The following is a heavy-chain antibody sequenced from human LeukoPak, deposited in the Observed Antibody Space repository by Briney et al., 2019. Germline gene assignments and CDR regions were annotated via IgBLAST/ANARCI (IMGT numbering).Heavy chain of an antibody. CDR1: GYTFTDYY. J-gene: IGHJ4*02. V-gene: IGHV1-2*02. CDR2: IIPNSGGT. CDR3: ARGPAAALFDY. Sequence: ASVTVSFKAPGYTFTDYYFHWVRQAPGQGLAWMGWIIPNSGGTNCAQKFQGRVTMTRDTSISTTYMELSSLRSDDTAVYYGARGPAAALFDYWGQGTLVTVSS. D-gene: IGHD6-13*01.